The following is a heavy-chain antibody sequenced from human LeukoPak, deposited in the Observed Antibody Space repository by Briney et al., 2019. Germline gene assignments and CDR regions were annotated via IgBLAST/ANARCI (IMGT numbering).Heavy chain of an antibody. D-gene: IGHD6-19*01. Sequence: GGSLRLSCAASGLTFSSYAMHWVRQAPGKGLEYVSAISSNGGSTYYANSVKGRFTISRDNSKNTLYLQMGSLRAEDMAAYYCARELPGIAVAGKGGYFDYWGQGTLVTVSS. J-gene: IGHJ4*02. V-gene: IGHV3-64*01. CDR2: ISSNGGST. CDR3: ARELPGIAVAGKGGYFDY. CDR1: GLTFSSYA.